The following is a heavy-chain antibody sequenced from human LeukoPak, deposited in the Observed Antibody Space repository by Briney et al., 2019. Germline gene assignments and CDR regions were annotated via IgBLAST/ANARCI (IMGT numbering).Heavy chain of an antibody. CDR1: GDSISSGDYY. D-gene: IGHD3/OR15-3a*01. CDR3: ARDEWTGAFDI. J-gene: IGHJ3*02. V-gene: IGHV4-61*02. CDR2: ISSSGST. Sequence: PSETLSLTCTVSGDSISSGDYYWSWIRQPAGKGLEWIGRISSSGSTNYNPSLKSRVTISVDTSKNQFSLKLSSVTAADTAVYYCARDEWTGAFDIWGQGTMVTVSS.